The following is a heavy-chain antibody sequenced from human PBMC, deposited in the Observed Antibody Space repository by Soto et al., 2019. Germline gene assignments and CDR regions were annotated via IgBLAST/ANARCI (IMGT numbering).Heavy chain of an antibody. V-gene: IGHV1-69*01. CDR3: ARSQGSSTSLEIYYYYYYGMDV. J-gene: IGHJ6*02. Sequence: QVQLVQSGAEVKKPGSSVKVSCKASGGTFSSYAISWVRQAPGQGLEWMGGIIPISDTTNYAQKFQGRVTITADESTSTAYMELSRLRSEDTAVYYCARSQGSSTSLEIYYYYYYGMDVWGQGTKVTGSS. D-gene: IGHD2-2*01. CDR1: GGTFSSYA. CDR2: IIPISDTT.